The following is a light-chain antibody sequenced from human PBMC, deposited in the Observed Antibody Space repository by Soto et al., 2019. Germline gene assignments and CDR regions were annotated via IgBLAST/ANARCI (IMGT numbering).Light chain of an antibody. Sequence: EIVMTQSPATLSVSPGERATLSCRASQSASSSLAWYQQKPGQAPRLLIYGASVRATGVPARFRGSGSGTDFTLTISRLEPEDSAVYYCQQYGSSPTWTFGQGTKVDIK. CDR1: QSASSS. J-gene: IGKJ1*01. CDR2: GAS. CDR3: QQYGSSPTWT. V-gene: IGKV3-20*01.